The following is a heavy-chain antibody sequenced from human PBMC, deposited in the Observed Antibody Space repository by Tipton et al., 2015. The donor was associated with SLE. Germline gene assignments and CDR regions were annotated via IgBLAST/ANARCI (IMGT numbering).Heavy chain of an antibody. Sequence: TLSLTCTVSGGSISSGSYYWSWIRQPAGKGLEWIGYISYTETTKYNPSLESRVIISVDTSKNQFSLKLSSVTAADTAVYYCARDRRGWYFDLWGRGTLVTVSS. D-gene: IGHD3-10*01. CDR2: ISYTETT. V-gene: IGHV4-61*09. CDR3: ARDRRGWYFDL. J-gene: IGHJ2*01. CDR1: GGSISSGSYY.